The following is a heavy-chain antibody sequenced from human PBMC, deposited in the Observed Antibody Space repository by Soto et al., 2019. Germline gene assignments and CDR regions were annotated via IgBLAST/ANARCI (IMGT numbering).Heavy chain of an antibody. J-gene: IGHJ3*02. V-gene: IGHV1-8*01. CDR1: GYTFTSYD. D-gene: IGHD3-3*01. CDR3: ARVLVGSGRVGITIFGGVFSGLAGVAFDI. CDR2: MNPNSGNT. Sequence: GASVKVSCKASGYTFTSYDINWVRQATGQGLEWMGWMNPNSGNTAYAQKFQGRVTMTRNTSISTAYMELSSLRSEDTAVYYCARVLVGSGRVGITIFGGVFSGLAGVAFDIWGKGTMAT.